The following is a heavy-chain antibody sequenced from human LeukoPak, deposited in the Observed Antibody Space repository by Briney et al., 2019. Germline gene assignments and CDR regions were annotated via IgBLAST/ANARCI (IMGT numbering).Heavy chain of an antibody. CDR1: GFTVSSNY. D-gene: IGHD3-22*01. CDR3: ARDKEYYYDSSGYYYYYYMDV. CDR2: IYSGGST. Sequence: GGSLRLSCAASGFTVSSNYMSWVRQAPGKGLEWVSVIYSGGSTYYADSVKGRFTISRDTSMNTLYLQMNSLRAEDTAVYYCARDKEYYYDSSGYYYYYYMDVWGKGTTVTVSS. J-gene: IGHJ6*03. V-gene: IGHV3-53*01.